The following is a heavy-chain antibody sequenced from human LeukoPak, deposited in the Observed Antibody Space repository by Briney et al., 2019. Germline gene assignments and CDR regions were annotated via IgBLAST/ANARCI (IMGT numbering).Heavy chain of an antibody. CDR3: ARDLGGYSSGSYFYYMDI. Sequence: SETLSLTCTVSGVSISSYYWSWIRQPPGKGLEWIGYFYYSGSTNYNPSLKSRVTMSVDTSENRLSLKLSSVTAADTAVYYCARDLGGYSSGSYFYYMDIWGKGTTVTVSS. J-gene: IGHJ6*03. CDR1: GVSISSYY. D-gene: IGHD5-18*01. CDR2: FYYSGST. V-gene: IGHV4-59*12.